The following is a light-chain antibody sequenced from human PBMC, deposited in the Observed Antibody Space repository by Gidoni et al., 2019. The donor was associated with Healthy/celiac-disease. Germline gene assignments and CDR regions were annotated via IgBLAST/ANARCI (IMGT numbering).Light chain of an antibody. CDR3: MQALQTPYS. CDR2: LGS. Sequence: DIVMTQSPLSLPVTPGEPASTSCRSSQSLLHSNGYNYLDWYLQKPGQSPQLLIYLGSNRASGAPDRFSGSGSGTDFTLKISRVEAEDVGVYYCMQALQTPYSFGQGTKLEIK. CDR1: QSLLHSNGYNY. J-gene: IGKJ2*03. V-gene: IGKV2-28*01.